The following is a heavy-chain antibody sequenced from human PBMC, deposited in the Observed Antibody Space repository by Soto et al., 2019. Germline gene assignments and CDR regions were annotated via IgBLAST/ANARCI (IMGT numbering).Heavy chain of an antibody. CDR1: GFTFSSYA. V-gene: IGHV3-30-3*01. J-gene: IGHJ6*02. Sequence: PGGSLRLSCAASGFTFSSYAMHWVRQAPGKGLEWVAVISYDGSNKYYADSVKGRFTISRDNSKNTLYLQMNSLRAEDTAVYYCARGYCSSTSCYTSSYYYYGMDVWGQGTTVTVSS. CDR3: ARGYCSSTSCYTSSYYYYGMDV. CDR2: ISYDGSNK. D-gene: IGHD2-2*02.